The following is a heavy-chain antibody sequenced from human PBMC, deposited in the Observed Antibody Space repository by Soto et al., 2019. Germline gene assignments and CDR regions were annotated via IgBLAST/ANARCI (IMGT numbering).Heavy chain of an antibody. CDR3: ARKGSYSAYNFDHGIQLWSFDF. J-gene: IGHJ4*02. CDR1: GGSINTFY. CDR2: IFSSGST. Sequence: KPSETLSLTCTVSGGSINTFYWSWVRQPAGKGLEWIGRIFSSGSTSFNPSLESRVAMSVDTSKNHFSLNLSSVTAADMAVYYCARKGSYSAYNFDHGIQLWSFDFWGQGAPVTVSS. V-gene: IGHV4-4*07. D-gene: IGHD5-12*01.